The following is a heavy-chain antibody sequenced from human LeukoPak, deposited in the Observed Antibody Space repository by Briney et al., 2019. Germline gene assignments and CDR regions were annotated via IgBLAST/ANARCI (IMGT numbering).Heavy chain of an antibody. D-gene: IGHD6-13*01. CDR2: INPNSDGT. J-gene: IGHJ4*02. CDR1: GYTFTGYY. Sequence: ASVKVSCKASGYTFTGYYMHWVRQAPGQGLEWMGWINPNSDGTAYAQKFQGRVTMTRDPSISTAYMELSRLRSDDTAVYYCARVVDSSSRYYFDYWGQGTLVTVSS. CDR3: ARVVDSSSRYYFDY. V-gene: IGHV1-2*02.